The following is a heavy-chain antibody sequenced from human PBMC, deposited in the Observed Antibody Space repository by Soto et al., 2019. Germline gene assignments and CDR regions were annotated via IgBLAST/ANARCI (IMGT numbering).Heavy chain of an antibody. D-gene: IGHD2-8*02. CDR3: AKERQRCTEADCWTWATGGADG. CDR1: GFTFDDYT. J-gene: IGHJ6*02. Sequence: EVQLVESGGGLVQPGRSLRLSCAASGFTFDDYTMHWVRQAPGKGLEWVSGISWNSGIIVYGDSVKGRFTISRDNAKKSLYRQMKSLSAEDTALYYWAKERQRCTEADCWTWATGGADGWGQGTTVTVSS. V-gene: IGHV3-9*01. CDR2: ISWNSGII.